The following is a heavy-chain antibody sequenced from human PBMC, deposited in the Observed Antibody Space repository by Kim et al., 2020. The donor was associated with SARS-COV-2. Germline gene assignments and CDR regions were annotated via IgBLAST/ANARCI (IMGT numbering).Heavy chain of an antibody. D-gene: IGHD3-9*01. V-gene: IGHV4-39*01. J-gene: IGHJ4*02. CDR2: IDDSGSL. CDR1: GVSISSSSYD. Sequence: SETLYLTCTGSGVSISSSSYDWGWIRQPPGKGLDWIGSIDDSGSLYDNPALKSRITISVDTSKNQFSLKLSSVTAADAVVYYVAVRGYVLAKLRYFDWLFDSWGQGTLVTVSS. CDR3: AVRGYVLAKLRYFDWLFDS.